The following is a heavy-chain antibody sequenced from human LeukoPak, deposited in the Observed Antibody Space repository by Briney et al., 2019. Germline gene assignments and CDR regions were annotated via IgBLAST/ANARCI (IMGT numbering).Heavy chain of an antibody. CDR2: ISSSSSYI. J-gene: IGHJ4*02. V-gene: IGHV3-21*01. CDR3: ARDHGPDCSSTSCSEIVY. D-gene: IGHD2-2*01. Sequence: GGSLRLSCAASGFTFSSYSMNWVRQAPGKGLEWVSSISSSSSYIYYADSVKGRFTISRDNAKNSLYLQMNSLRAEDTAVYYCARDHGPDCSSTSCSEIVYWGQGTLVTVSS. CDR1: GFTFSSYS.